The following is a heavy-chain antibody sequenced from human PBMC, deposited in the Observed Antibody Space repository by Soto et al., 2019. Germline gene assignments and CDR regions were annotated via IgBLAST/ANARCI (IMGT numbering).Heavy chain of an antibody. CDR2: IYYSGST. Sequence: QVQLQESGPGLVKPSETLSLTCTVSGGSVSSGSYYWSWIRQPPGKGLEWIGYIYYSGSTNYNPSLRRRVAISVATSKNQFSLKLSSVTAADTAVEYCAREDYWGQGTLVTVSS. J-gene: IGHJ4*02. V-gene: IGHV4-61*01. CDR3: AREDY. CDR1: GGSVSSGSYY.